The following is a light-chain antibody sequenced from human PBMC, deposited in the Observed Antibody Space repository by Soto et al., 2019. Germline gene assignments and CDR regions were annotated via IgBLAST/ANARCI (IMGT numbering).Light chain of an antibody. Sequence: QSVLTQPASVSGSPGQSITISCTGTSSDVGGYNYVSWYQQHPGKAPKLMIYEVSNRPSGVSNRFSGSKSGNTASLTISGLRSEDEADYYCTATDDRLTGPVFGGGTKLTVL. CDR2: EVS. V-gene: IGLV2-14*01. CDR3: TATDDRLTGPV. J-gene: IGLJ2*01. CDR1: SSDVGGYNY.